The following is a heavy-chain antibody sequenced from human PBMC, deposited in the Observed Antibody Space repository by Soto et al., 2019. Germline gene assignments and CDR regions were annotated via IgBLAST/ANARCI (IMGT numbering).Heavy chain of an antibody. CDR1: GYTFTSYD. J-gene: IGHJ4*01. Sequence: QVQLVQSGAEVKKPGASVKVSCKASGYTFTSYDINWVRQATGQGLEWMGWMNPNSGKTGYAQKFQGRVTMTRNTSISTAYMELSSLRSEETAVYSCARKYSSRHYYDSRGYYRGVGFDYWGYGTLVTVSS. V-gene: IGHV1-8*01. CDR3: ARKYSSRHYYDSRGYYRGVGFDY. CDR2: MNPNSGKT. D-gene: IGHD3-22*01.